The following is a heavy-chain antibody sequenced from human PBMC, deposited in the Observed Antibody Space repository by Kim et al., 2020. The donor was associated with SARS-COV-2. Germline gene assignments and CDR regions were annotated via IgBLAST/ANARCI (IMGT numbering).Heavy chain of an antibody. CDR1: GGSFSGYY. Sequence: SETLSLTCAVYGGSFSGYYWSWIRQPPGKGLEWIGEINHSGSTHYNPSLKSRVTISVDTSKNQFSLKLSSVTAADTAVYYCARAPLGLRFPYYYYYYGM. CDR2: INHSGST. V-gene: IGHV4-34*01. CDR3: ARAPLGLRFPYYYYYYGM. D-gene: IGHD5-12*01. J-gene: IGHJ6*01.